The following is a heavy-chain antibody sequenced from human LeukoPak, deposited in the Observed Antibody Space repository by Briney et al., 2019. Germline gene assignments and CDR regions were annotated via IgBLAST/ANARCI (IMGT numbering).Heavy chain of an antibody. Sequence: PGGSLRLSCAASGFTFSSYWMSWVRQAPGKGLERVANIKQDGSEKYYVDSVKGRFTISRGNAKNSLYLQMNSLRAEDTAVYYCARGVYSGYDFYYFDYWGQGTLVTVSS. J-gene: IGHJ4*02. D-gene: IGHD5-12*01. CDR3: ARGVYSGYDFYYFDY. CDR2: IKQDGSEK. CDR1: GFTFSSYW. V-gene: IGHV3-7*03.